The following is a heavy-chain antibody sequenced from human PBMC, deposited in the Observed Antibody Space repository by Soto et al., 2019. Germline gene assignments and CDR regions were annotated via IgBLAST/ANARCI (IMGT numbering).Heavy chain of an antibody. CDR3: AQRCHLGAMIVLEP. V-gene: IGHV2-5*02. J-gene: IGHJ5*02. CDR2: IYWDDGR. CDR1: GFSLRTNGMG. Sequence: QVTLKATGPSLVQPTQTLTLTCPFSGFSLRTNGMGVGWIRQPPGKALVWLVIIYWDDGRRYNPSLRNRLTVTKHTSKNQVVPTLTDVDPVETATYYWAQRCHLGAMIVLEPWGQGARVTVSS. D-gene: IGHD5-12*01.